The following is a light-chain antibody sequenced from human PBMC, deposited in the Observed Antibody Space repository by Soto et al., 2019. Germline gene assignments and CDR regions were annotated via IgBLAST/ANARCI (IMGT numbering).Light chain of an antibody. J-gene: IGKJ5*01. Sequence: EIVLTQSPGTLSLSPGERATLSCRASQSVSSTYLAWYQQQPGQAPRLLIYGAFSRATGIPDRFSGSGSGTDFTLTISRLEPEDFAVYYCQQYGSSREITFGQGTRLEIK. V-gene: IGKV3-20*01. CDR1: QSVSSTY. CDR2: GAF. CDR3: QQYGSSREIT.